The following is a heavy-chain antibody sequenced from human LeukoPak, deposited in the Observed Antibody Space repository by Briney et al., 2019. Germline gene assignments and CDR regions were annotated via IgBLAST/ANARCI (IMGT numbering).Heavy chain of an antibody. D-gene: IGHD2-15*01. V-gene: IGHV6-1*01. CDR3: ARDGWPAFDY. J-gene: IGHJ4*02. Sequence: SQTLSLTCAISGDSVSSYTAAWNWIRHSPWRGLEWLGRTYYRSKWHNDYGESVKGRITINPDTSKNQFSLHLNSVTPEDTAVYYCARDGWPAFDYWGQGTLVTVSS. CDR1: GDSVSSYTAA. CDR2: TYYRSKWHN.